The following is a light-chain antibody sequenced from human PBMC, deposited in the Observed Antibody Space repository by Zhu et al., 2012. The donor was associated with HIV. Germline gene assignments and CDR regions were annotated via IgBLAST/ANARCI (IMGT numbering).Light chain of an antibody. J-gene: IGKJ2*01. Sequence: DIQMTQSPSTLSASIGDTVTITCRASQSIGRWLAWYQQKPGKAPKFLIFEASRLQSGVPSRFSGSGSDTEFTLTINSLQLDDFATYYCHQYKSYADYTFGQGTKVEIK. V-gene: IGKV1-5*03. CDR1: QSIGRW. CDR3: HQYKSYADYT. CDR2: EAS.